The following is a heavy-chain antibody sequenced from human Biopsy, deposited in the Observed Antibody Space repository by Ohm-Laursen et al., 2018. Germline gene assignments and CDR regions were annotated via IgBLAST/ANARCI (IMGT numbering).Heavy chain of an antibody. CDR2: IDPKSGGT. V-gene: IGHV1-2*02. Sequence: GSSVKVSCKAPGGTFSNYGVNWVRQAPGQGLEWMGWIDPKSGGTNYAQKFQGRVTMTRDTSISTTYMELRRLTSDDTAVFYCARELGDFWGGRQFDFWGQGTLVTVSS. J-gene: IGHJ5*01. CDR3: ARELGDFWGGRQFDF. D-gene: IGHD3-3*01. CDR1: GGTFSNYG.